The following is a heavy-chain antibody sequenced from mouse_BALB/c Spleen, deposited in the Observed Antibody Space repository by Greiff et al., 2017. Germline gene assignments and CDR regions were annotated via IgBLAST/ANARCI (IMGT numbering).Heavy chain of an antibody. V-gene: IGHV3-6*02. J-gene: IGHJ4*01. CDR3: ARRNGNYAMDY. CDR1: GYSITSGYY. CDR2: ISYDGSN. D-gene: IGHD2-1*01. Sequence: VQLKESGPGLVKPSQSLSLTCSVTGYSITSGYYWNWIRQFPGNKLEWMGYISYDGSNNYNPSLKNRISITRDTSKNQFFLKLNSVTTEDTATYYCARRNGNYAMDYWGQGTSVTVSS.